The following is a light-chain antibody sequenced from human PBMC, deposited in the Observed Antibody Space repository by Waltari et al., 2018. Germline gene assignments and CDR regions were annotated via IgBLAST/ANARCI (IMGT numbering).Light chain of an antibody. V-gene: IGKV3-15*01. Sequence: EIVMTPSPATLSVSPGERATLSCRASQSVSSKLAWYQQKPGQAPRLLIYGASTRATGVPARFSGSGSGPEYTLTISSLQSEDFAVYYCQHHNNWPPRWTFGQGTKVEIK. J-gene: IGKJ1*01. CDR2: GAS. CDR1: QSVSSK. CDR3: QHHNNWPPRWT.